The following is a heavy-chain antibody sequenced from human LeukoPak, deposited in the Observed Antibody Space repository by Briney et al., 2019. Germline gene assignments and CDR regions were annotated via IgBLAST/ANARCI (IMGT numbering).Heavy chain of an antibody. D-gene: IGHD3-22*01. CDR3: ASLGNYYDSSGYESIFDY. J-gene: IGHJ4*02. CDR2: ISHDGSNR. V-gene: IGHV3-30*03. CDR1: GFTFSNYG. Sequence: PGRSLRLSCAASGFTFSNYGMHWVRQAPGKGLEWVAVISHDGSNRYYANSVKGRFTISRDNSKNTLYLQMNSLRAEDTAVYYCASLGNYYDSSGYESIFDYWGQGTLVTVSS.